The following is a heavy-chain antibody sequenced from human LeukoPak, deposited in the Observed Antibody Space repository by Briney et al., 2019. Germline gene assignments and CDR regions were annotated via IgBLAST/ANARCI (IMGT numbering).Heavy chain of an antibody. Sequence: KPSETLSLTCTVSGGSISPYYWSWIRQPPGKGLEWIGYIHSSGNTNYNPALKSRVTISVDTSKNQFSLKVTSVTAADTAVYYCAGHLYSATYYYWGQGTLVTISS. J-gene: IGHJ4*02. CDR1: GGSISPYY. D-gene: IGHD1-26*01. CDR2: IHSSGNT. CDR3: AGHLYSATYYY. V-gene: IGHV4-59*08.